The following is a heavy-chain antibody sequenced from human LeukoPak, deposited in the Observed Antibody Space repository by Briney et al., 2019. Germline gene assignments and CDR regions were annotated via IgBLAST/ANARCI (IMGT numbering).Heavy chain of an antibody. CDR1: GFTFSSYW. V-gene: IGHV3-7*03. CDR2: TNQDGSEK. CDR3: ASDNGPTGWYH. Sequence: GGSLRLSCAASGFTFSSYWMSWVRQAPGKGLEWVANTNQDGSEKHYVDSVKGRFTISRDNAKNSLYLQMNSLRAEDTAVYYCASDNGPTGWYHWGQGTLVTVSS. J-gene: IGHJ4*02. D-gene: IGHD6-19*01.